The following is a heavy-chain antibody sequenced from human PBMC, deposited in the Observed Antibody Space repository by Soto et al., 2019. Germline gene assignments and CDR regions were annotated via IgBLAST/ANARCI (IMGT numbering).Heavy chain of an antibody. D-gene: IGHD4-17*01. V-gene: IGHV4-61*01. CDR3: ARDNYGDYSFVY. CDR2: IYYSGST. CDR1: GGSVSSGSYY. Sequence: SETLSLTCTVSGGSVSSGSYYWSWIRQPPGKGLEWIGYIYYSGSTNYNPSLKSRVTISVDTSKNQFSLKLSSVTAADTAVYYCARDNYGDYSFVYWGQGTLVTSPQ. J-gene: IGHJ4*02.